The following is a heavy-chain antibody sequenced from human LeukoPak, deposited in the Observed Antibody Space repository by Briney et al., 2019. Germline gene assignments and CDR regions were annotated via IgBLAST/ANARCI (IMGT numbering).Heavy chain of an antibody. CDR2: INPSGGST. J-gene: IGHJ5*02. Sequence: ASVKVSCKASGYTFTSYYMHWVRQAPGQGLEWMGIINPSGGSTSYAQKFQGRVTMTRDTSTSTAYMELSSLRSEDTAVYYCARAGAAAGTYGRDWFDPWGQGTLVTVSS. CDR3: ARAGAAAGTYGRDWFDP. CDR1: GYTFTSYY. V-gene: IGHV1-46*01. D-gene: IGHD6-13*01.